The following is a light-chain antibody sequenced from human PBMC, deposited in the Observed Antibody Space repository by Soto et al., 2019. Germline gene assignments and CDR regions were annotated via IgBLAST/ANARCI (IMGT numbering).Light chain of an antibody. CDR1: QDINNY. CDR2: YAS. Sequence: DLQLTQSPSSLSASVGDRVTITCQASQDINNYLNWYQQKTGKAPKLLIFYASSVETGVLSSFSGSGSETHFTFTIRNLEPEDTATYHCQQYVDLPLTFGGGTRVELK. CDR3: QQYVDLPLT. V-gene: IGKV1-33*01. J-gene: IGKJ4*01.